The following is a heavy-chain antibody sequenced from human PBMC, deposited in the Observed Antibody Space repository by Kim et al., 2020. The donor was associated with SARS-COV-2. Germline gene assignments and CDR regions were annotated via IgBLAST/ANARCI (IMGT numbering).Heavy chain of an antibody. J-gene: IGHJ4*02. D-gene: IGHD2-15*01. Sequence: YPGVSDTRYTPSFQGQVTISADKSISTAYLQWSSLKASDTAMYYCARIGDYWGQGTLFTVSS. CDR2: YPGVSDT. V-gene: IGHV5-51*01. CDR3: ARIGDY.